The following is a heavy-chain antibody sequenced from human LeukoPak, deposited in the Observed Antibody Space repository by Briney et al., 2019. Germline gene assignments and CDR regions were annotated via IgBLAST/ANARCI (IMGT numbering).Heavy chain of an antibody. J-gene: IGHJ4*02. CDR1: GFTFSSYA. CDR3: ASSGSYYTPIDY. D-gene: IGHD1-26*01. Sequence: GGSLRLSCAASGFTFSSYAMHWVRQAPGKGLEWVAVISYDGSNKYYADSVKGRFTISRDNSKNTLYLQMNSLRAEDTAVYYCASSGSYYTPIDYWGQGTLVTVSS. V-gene: IGHV3-30-3*01. CDR2: ISYDGSNK.